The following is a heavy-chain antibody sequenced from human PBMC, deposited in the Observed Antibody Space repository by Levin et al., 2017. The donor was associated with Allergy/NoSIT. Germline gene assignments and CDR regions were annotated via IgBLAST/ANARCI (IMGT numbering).Heavy chain of an antibody. CDR3: ARDYCAYTGTRDGTDG. Sequence: GGSLRLSCVASGFTFSDYAMHWARQAPGRGLEWVAVISYNGNIKYNADSVQGRFTISRNNSNNTLYLQMNSLRVEDTGVYYCARDYCAYTGTRDGTDGWGQGTTVTVSS. D-gene: IGHD3-10*01. V-gene: IGHV3-30*04. J-gene: IGHJ6*02. CDR1: GFTFSDYA. CDR2: ISYNGNIK.